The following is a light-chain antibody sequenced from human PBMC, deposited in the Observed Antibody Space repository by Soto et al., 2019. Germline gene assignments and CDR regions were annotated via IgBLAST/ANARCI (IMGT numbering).Light chain of an antibody. CDR3: QQYGKSPQIT. CDR1: QSVSSN. Sequence: EIEMTQSPSTLSVSPGERATLSCRASQSVSSNLAWYQQKPGQAPRLLIYGASTRATGIPARFSGSGSGTDFSLTISRLEPEDFAVYYCQQYGKSPQITFGQGTRLEIK. CDR2: GAS. J-gene: IGKJ5*01. V-gene: IGKV3-15*01.